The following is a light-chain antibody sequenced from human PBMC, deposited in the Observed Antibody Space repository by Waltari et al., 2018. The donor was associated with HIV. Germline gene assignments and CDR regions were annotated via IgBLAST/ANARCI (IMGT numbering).Light chain of an antibody. V-gene: IGKV1-5*03. Sequence: DIQMTQSPSTLSASVGDRVTITCRASQSISSWLSWYQQKPGEAPKLLIYKASSLESGVPSRFSGSVSGTEFTLTISSLQPDDFATYYCQQSRTFGQGTKVDIK. CDR2: KAS. CDR1: QSISSW. J-gene: IGKJ1*01. CDR3: QQSRT.